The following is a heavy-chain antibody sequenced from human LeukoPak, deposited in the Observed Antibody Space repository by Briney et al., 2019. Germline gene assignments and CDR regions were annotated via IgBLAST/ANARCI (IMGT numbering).Heavy chain of an antibody. Sequence: GRSLRLSCAASGFTFSSYWMSWVRQAPGKGLEWVANINQDGSEKYYVDSVKGRFTISRDNAKNSLYLQMNSLRAEDTAVYYCARATPRYCSSTTCYADFNPWYFDLWGRGTLVTVSS. J-gene: IGHJ2*01. CDR2: INQDGSEK. D-gene: IGHD2-2*01. CDR1: GFTFSSYW. CDR3: ARATPRYCSSTTCYADFNPWYFDL. V-gene: IGHV3-7*04.